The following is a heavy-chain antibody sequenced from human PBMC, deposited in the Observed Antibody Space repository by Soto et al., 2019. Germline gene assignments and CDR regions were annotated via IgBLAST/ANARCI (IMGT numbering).Heavy chain of an antibody. Sequence: QVQLQESGPGLVKPSVTLSLTCTVSGGSISSYYWSWIRQPPGKGLEWIGYIYYSGSTNYNPSLKSRVTISVDTSKNQFSPKLSSVTAADTAVYYCARRYGGNFDYWGQGTLVTVSS. V-gene: IGHV4-59*01. CDR1: GGSISSYY. CDR3: ARRYGGNFDY. D-gene: IGHD2-15*01. J-gene: IGHJ4*02. CDR2: IYYSGST.